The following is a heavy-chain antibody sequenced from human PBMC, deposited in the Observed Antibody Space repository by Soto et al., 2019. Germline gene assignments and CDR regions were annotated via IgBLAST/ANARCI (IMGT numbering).Heavy chain of an antibody. CDR2: ITNSGDNT. J-gene: IGHJ4*02. D-gene: IGHD2-21*02. V-gene: IGHV3-23*01. Sequence: PGGSLRLSCAASGFTFNTYAMSWVRQAPGKGLEWVSGITNSGDNTYYADSVKGRFTISRDNSKNTLYLQMNSLRAEDTALYFCVKDKVETGYGRIFDYWGQGTLVTVSS. CDR1: GFTFNTYA. CDR3: VKDKVETGYGRIFDY.